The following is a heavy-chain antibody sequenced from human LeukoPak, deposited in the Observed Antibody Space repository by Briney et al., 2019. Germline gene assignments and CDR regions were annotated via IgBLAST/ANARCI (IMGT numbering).Heavy chain of an antibody. Sequence: SETLSLTCTVSGGSISSYYWSWIRQPPGKGLEWIGYIYYSGSTNYNPSLKSRVTISVDTSKNQFSLKLSSVTAADTAVYYCARDRVDPVTMIVVVTSGEFDYWGQGTLVTVSS. CDR2: IYYSGST. V-gene: IGHV4-59*01. D-gene: IGHD3-22*01. J-gene: IGHJ4*02. CDR3: ARDRVDPVTMIVVVTSGEFDY. CDR1: GGSISSYY.